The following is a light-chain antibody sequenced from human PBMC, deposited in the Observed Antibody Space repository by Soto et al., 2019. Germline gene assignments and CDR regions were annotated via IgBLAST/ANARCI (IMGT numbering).Light chain of an antibody. CDR3: QQYSNWRT. V-gene: IGKV3D-15*01. CDR2: DAS. Sequence: EIVMTQSPATLSVSSGERATLSCRASQSVSSNLAWHQQKPGQAPRILMYDASTRATGIPARFSGSASGTEFTLTISSLQSEDFAVYYCQQYSNWRTFGQGTKVDIK. CDR1: QSVSSN. J-gene: IGKJ1*01.